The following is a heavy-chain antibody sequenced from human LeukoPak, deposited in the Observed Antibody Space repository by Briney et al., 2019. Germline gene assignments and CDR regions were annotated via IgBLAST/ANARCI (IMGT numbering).Heavy chain of an antibody. D-gene: IGHD3-22*01. J-gene: IGHJ3*02. CDR1: GFTFSSYW. CDR2: IKQDGSEK. V-gene: IGHV3-7*01. CDR3: ARDPRYYYDSSGYASDI. Sequence: GGSLRLSCAASGFTFSSYWMSWVRQAPGKGLEWVANIKQDGSEKYYVDSVKGRFTISRDNAKNSLYLQMNSLRAEDTAVYYCARDPRYYYDSSGYASDIWGQGTMVTVSS.